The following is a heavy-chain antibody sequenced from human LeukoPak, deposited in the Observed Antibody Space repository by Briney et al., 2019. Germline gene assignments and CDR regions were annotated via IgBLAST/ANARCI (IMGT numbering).Heavy chain of an antibody. J-gene: IGHJ5*02. CDR3: AKVPLWFGELNWFDP. CDR1: GFTVSNSY. CDR2: IYGGGTT. D-gene: IGHD3-10*01. V-gene: IGHV3-66*01. Sequence: GGSLRLSCAASGFTVSNSYMNWVRQAPGKVLEWVSAIYGGGTTYYADSVKGRFTISGDSSKNTLYLQMNSLRAEDTAVYYCAKVPLWFGELNWFDPWGQGTLVTVSS.